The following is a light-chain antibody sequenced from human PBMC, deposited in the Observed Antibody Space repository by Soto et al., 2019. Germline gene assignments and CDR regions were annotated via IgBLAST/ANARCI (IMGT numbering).Light chain of an antibody. CDR3: LQYGVPLWT. Sequence: EIALTQSPGTLSLSPGERATLSCRASQSVTANYLAWYQQRPGQAPRLLIYAASIGATGVPDRFSGRGSGTDFALTISRLEPEDFAVYYCLQYGVPLWTFGQGTTVEIK. V-gene: IGKV3-20*01. J-gene: IGKJ1*01. CDR2: AAS. CDR1: QSVTANY.